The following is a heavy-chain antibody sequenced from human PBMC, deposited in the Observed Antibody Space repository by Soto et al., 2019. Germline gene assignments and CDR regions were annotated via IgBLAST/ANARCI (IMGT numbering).Heavy chain of an antibody. D-gene: IGHD2-15*01. CDR2: ISAYNGNT. V-gene: IGHV1-18*03. CDR3: GRVAENILI. J-gene: IGHJ3*02. CDR1: GYTLNSYG. Sequence: ASVKVSCKASGYTLNSYGISWVGPAPGQGIEWMGWISAYNGNTNYAQKLQGRVTMTTDTSTSTAYMELRSLRSDDMAFYFFGRVAENILISCPGTMVTV.